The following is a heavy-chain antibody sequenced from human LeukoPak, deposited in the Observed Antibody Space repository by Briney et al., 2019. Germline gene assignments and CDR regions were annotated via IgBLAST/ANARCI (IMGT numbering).Heavy chain of an antibody. CDR2: INAGNGNT. Sequence: ASVKVSCKASGYTFTSYAMHWVRQAPGQRLEWMGWINAGNGNTKYSQKFQGRVTITRDTSASTAYMELSSLRSEDTAVYYCASGPLGWFGGYNWFDPWGQGTLVTVSS. D-gene: IGHD3-10*01. CDR1: GYTFTSYA. V-gene: IGHV1-3*01. J-gene: IGHJ5*02. CDR3: ASGPLGWFGGYNWFDP.